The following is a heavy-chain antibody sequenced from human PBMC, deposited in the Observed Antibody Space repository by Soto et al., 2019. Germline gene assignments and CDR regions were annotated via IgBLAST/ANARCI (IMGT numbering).Heavy chain of an antibody. CDR1: GFILGDYA. D-gene: IGHD4-4*01. V-gene: IGHV3-49*03. CDR3: AIEGDFSIND. J-gene: IGHJ4*02. CDR2: IRSKAYGGTT. Sequence: EVQLVESGGGLIQPGRSLRLSCKASGFILGDYALSWIRQTPGKGLEWVGSIRSKAYGGTTEYAASVKGRFSISRDESKSIAYLQMNSLKTEDTAVYYCAIEGDFSINDWGQGTLVTVSS.